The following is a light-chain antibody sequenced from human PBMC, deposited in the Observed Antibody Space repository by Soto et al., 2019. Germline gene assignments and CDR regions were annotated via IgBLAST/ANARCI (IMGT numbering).Light chain of an antibody. V-gene: IGKV1-39*01. CDR1: QSISGY. J-gene: IGKJ5*01. Sequence: GDRVTISCRASQSISGYLNWYQQKPGKAPNLLIFDASSLQSGVPSRFSGRGSGAEYTLTISSLQPEDFATYFCQHSYRNCPITFGQGTRLEIK. CDR3: QHSYRNCPIT. CDR2: DAS.